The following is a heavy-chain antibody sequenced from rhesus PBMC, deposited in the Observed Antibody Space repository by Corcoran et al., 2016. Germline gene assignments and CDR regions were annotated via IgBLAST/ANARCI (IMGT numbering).Heavy chain of an antibody. CDR1: GGSISSSNW. CDR2: IGGTTCP. V-gene: IGHV4-65*02. D-gene: IGHD2-15*01. J-gene: IGHJ5-1*01. Sequence: QVQLQESGPGLVKPSETLSLTCAVSGGSISSSNWWTSIRPPPGKGLEWIGNIGGTTCPPPNPPLASQSTNAKDTSKNQFALRLSSVTAADTALDYGARHPPPTSYTGAWGNRVDVWGAGVLVTVSS. CDR3: ARHPPPTSYTGAWGNRVDV.